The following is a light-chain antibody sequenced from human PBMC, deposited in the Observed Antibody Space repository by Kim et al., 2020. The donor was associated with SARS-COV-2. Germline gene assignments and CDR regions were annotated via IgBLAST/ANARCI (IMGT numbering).Light chain of an antibody. V-gene: IGLV3-19*01. CDR2: GKD. Sequence: SSELTHDPAVSVALGQTVTITCQGDSLRSYYATWYQQKPGQAPKVVIYGKDNRPSGVPDRFSGSSSGNTAYLTITGTQAGDEADYYCNSRDSNDYVVFGG. CDR3: NSRDSNDYVV. J-gene: IGLJ2*01. CDR1: SLRSYY.